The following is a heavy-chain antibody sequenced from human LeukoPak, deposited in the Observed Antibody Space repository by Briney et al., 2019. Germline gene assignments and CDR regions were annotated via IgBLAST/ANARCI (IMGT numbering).Heavy chain of an antibody. J-gene: IGHJ5*02. V-gene: IGHV4-61*02. CDR2: IYTSGST. D-gene: IGHD3-10*01. CDR3: ARGTYGSGSFS. CDR1: SGSIRSSSYY. Sequence: SETLSLTCTVSSGSIRSSSYYWSWIRQPAGKGLEWIGRIYTSGSTNYNPSLKSRVTISVDTSKNQFPLKLSSVTAADTAVYYCARGTYGSGSFSWGQGTLVSVSS.